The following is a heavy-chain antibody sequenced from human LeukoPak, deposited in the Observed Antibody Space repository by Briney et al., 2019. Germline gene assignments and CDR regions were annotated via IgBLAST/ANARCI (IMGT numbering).Heavy chain of an antibody. Sequence: PGRSLRLSCAASGFTFSSYGMHWVRQAPGKGLEWVAVISYDGSNKYYADSVKGRFTISRDNSKNTLYLQMNSLGAEDTAVYYCAKGSRLYYYDSSALDYWGQGTLVTVSS. CDR1: GFTFSSYG. D-gene: IGHD3-22*01. J-gene: IGHJ4*02. CDR2: ISYDGSNK. V-gene: IGHV3-30*18. CDR3: AKGSRLYYYDSSALDY.